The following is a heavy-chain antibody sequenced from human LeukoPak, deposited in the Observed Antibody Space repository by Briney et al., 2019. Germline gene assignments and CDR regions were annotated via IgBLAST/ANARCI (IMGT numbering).Heavy chain of an antibody. CDR3: ARGPSGYHNT. Sequence: PGGSLRLSCAASGFTFDDYGMSWVRQAPGKGLEWVSGINWNGGSTGYADSVKGRFTISRDNAENSLYLQMNSLRAEDTAVYYCARGPSGYHNTGGQGTLVTVSS. V-gene: IGHV3-20*04. CDR1: GFTFDDYG. D-gene: IGHD5-12*01. J-gene: IGHJ4*02. CDR2: INWNGGST.